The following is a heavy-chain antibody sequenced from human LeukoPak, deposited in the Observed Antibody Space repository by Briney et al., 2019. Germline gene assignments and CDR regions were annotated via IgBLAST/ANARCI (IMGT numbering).Heavy chain of an antibody. CDR1: GYAFTGYY. J-gene: IGHJ4*02. D-gene: IGHD6-13*01. V-gene: IGHV1-2*02. CDR2: INPNSGGT. CDR3: ARGLAAAAHFDY. Sequence: GASVKVSCKASGYAFTGYYMRWVRQAPGQGLEWMGWINPNSGGTNYAQKFQGRVTMTRDTSISTAYMELSGLRSDDTAVYYCARGLAAAAHFDYWGQGTLVTVSS.